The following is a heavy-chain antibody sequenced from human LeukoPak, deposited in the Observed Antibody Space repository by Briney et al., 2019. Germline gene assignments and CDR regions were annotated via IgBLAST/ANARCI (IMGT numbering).Heavy chain of an antibody. CDR3: ARGHRGRRFLEWSRYYFDY. CDR2: INHSGST. J-gene: IGHJ4*02. D-gene: IGHD3-3*01. V-gene: IGHV4-34*01. Sequence: SETLSLTCAVYGGSFSGYYWSWIRQPPGKGLEWIGEINHSGSTNYNPSLKSRVTISVDTSKNRFSLKLSSVTAADTAVYYCARGHRGRRFLEWSRYYFDYWGQGTLVTVSS. CDR1: GGSFSGYY.